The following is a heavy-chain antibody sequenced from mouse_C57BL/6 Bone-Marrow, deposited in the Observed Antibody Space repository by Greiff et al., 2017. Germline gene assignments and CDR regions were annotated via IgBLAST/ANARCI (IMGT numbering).Heavy chain of an antibody. CDR3: ARNNYGSSNWYFDV. CDR1: GYSITSGYD. Sequence: EVHLVESGPGMVKPSQSLSLTCTVTGYSITSGYDWHWIRHFPGHKLGWMGYISYSGSTNYNPSLKSRISITHDTSKNHFFLKLNSVTTEDTATYYCARNNYGSSNWYFDVWGTGTTVTVSS. J-gene: IGHJ1*03. V-gene: IGHV3-1*01. CDR2: ISYSGST. D-gene: IGHD1-1*01.